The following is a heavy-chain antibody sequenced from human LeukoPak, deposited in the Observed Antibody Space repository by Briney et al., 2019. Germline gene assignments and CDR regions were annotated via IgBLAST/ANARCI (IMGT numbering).Heavy chain of an antibody. J-gene: IGHJ3*02. Sequence: GRSLRLSCAASGFTFSSYGMLWVRQAPGKGLEWVAVISYDGSNKYYADSVKGRFTISRDNSKNTLYLQMNSLRAEDTAVYYCAKEINDILTGYHHDAFDIWGQGTMVTVSS. CDR2: ISYDGSNK. CDR3: AKEINDILTGYHHDAFDI. D-gene: IGHD3-9*01. V-gene: IGHV3-30*18. CDR1: GFTFSSYG.